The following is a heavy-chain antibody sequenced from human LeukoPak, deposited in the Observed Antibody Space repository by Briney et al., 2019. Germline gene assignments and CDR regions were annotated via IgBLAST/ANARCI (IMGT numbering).Heavy chain of an antibody. D-gene: IGHD2-15*01. CDR3: ARDLKVVVAATAYYSGMDV. Sequence: GGSLRLSCAASGFTLSSYTINWVRQAPGKGLEWVSSISSSSTYIYYSDSVKGRFTISRDNAKNSLFPQMNSLRAEDTAVYYCARDLKVVVAATAYYSGMDVWGQGTTVTVSS. CDR2: ISSSSTYI. CDR1: GFTLSSYT. J-gene: IGHJ6*02. V-gene: IGHV3-21*01.